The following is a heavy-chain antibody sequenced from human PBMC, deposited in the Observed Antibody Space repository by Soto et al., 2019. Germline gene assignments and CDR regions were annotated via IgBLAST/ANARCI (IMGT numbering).Heavy chain of an antibody. CDR3: ASRDPGTSVDY. CDR1: GGSFTSNNW. V-gene: IGHV4-4*02. D-gene: IGHD1-1*01. J-gene: IGHJ4*02. Sequence: QVQLQESGPGLVKPSGTLSLTCAVSGGSFTSNNWWTWVRQPPGQGLEWIGEIYRTGSTNYNPSLKSRVTISLDKAESQFALKVTSLTAADTAVYYCASRDPGTSVDYWAQGTLVTVSS. CDR2: IYRTGST.